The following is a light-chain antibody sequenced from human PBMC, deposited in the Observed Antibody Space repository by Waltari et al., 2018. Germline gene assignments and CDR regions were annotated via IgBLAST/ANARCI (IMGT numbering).Light chain of an antibody. CDR1: QSISNL. Sequence: DNQMTQSPSTLSASIGDRVTITCRASQSISNLLAWYQQKPGKAPKLLIYKASSLESGVPSRFSGSGSGREFTLTISSLQPDDFATYYCQQYNTYPLTFGGGTKVEIK. V-gene: IGKV1-5*03. CDR3: QQYNTYPLT. J-gene: IGKJ4*01. CDR2: KAS.